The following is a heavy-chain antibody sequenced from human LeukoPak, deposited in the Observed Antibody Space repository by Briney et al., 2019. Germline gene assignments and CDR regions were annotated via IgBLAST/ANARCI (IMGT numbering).Heavy chain of an antibody. D-gene: IGHD3-10*01. CDR3: AREGDYGSGIPFDY. CDR2: IYSGGST. CDR1: GFTVSSNY. V-gene: IGHV3-53*01. J-gene: IGHJ4*02. Sequence: GGSLRLSCAASGFTVSSNYMSWVRQAPGKGLEWVSVIYSGGSTYYADSVKGRFTISRDSSKNTLYLQMNSLRAEDTAVYYCAREGDYGSGIPFDYWGQGTLVTVSS.